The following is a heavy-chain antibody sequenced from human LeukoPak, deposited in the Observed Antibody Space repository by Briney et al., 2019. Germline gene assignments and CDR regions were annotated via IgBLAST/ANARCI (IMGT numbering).Heavy chain of an antibody. CDR2: ISRSGTTI. CDR3: ARVFDN. CDR1: GFTFSNYG. J-gene: IGHJ4*02. Sequence: PGGSLRLSCATSGFTFSNYGMNWVRQAPGKGLEWVSYISRSGTTIYYADSVKGRFTISRDTAKNSLYLQMNSLRAEDTAVYYCARVFDNWGQGTLVTISS. V-gene: IGHV3-48*03.